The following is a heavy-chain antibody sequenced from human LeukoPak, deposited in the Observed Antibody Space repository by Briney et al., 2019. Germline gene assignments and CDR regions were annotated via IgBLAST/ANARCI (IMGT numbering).Heavy chain of an antibody. CDR3: AKDAGGYDYYYMGV. J-gene: IGHJ6*03. V-gene: IGHV3-9*01. D-gene: IGHD1-26*01. CDR2: ISWNSNTI. CDR1: GFIFADYT. Sequence: PGRSLRLSCAASGFIFADYTMHWGRAALGKGREWVSRISWNSNTIGYADSVKGRFTISRDNAKNSLYLQMNSLRPEDTALYYCAKDAGGYDYYYMGVWGKGTTVTISS.